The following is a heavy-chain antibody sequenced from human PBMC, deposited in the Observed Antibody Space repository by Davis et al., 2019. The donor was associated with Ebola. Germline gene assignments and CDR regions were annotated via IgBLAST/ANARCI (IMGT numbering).Heavy chain of an antibody. CDR1: GYSFTSYW. J-gene: IGHJ5*02. V-gene: IGHV5-51*01. CDR3: ARHSNREVALSWFDP. D-gene: IGHD2/OR15-2a*01. Sequence: GESLKISCKGSGYSFTSYWIAWVRQMPGKGLEWMGIIYPGDSDTRYSPSFRGQVTISADKSFSTAYLHWSSLQSSDTAVYYCARHSNREVALSWFDPWGQGTLVTVSS. CDR2: IYPGDSDT.